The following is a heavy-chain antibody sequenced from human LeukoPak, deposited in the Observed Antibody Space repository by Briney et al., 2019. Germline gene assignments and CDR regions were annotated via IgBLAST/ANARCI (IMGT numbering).Heavy chain of an antibody. J-gene: IGHJ4*02. CDR2: IIPILGIA. CDR1: GGTFSSYA. V-gene: IGHV1-69*04. CDR3: ASTNYYDSSGYLIGGPLDAGGFDY. Sequence: SVKVSCKASGGTFSSYAISWVRQAPGHGPEWMGRIIPILGIANYAQKFQGRVTITADKSTSTAYMELSSLRSEDTAVYYCASTNYYDSSGYLIGGPLDAGGFDYWGQGTLVTVSS. D-gene: IGHD3-22*01.